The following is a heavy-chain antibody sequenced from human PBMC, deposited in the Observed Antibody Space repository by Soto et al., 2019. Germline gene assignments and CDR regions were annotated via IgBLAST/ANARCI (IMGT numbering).Heavy chain of an antibody. J-gene: IGHJ6*03. D-gene: IGHD2-15*01. CDR2: ISSSSSYI. V-gene: IGHV3-21*01. CDR3: ARDAEDYCSGGSCYSNYYYYMDV. Sequence: GGSLRLSCAASGFTFSSYSMNWVRQAPGKGLEWVSSISSSSSYIYYADSVKGRFTISRDNAKNSLYLQMNSLRAEDTAVYYCARDAEDYCSGGSCYSNYYYYMDVWGKGTTVTVSS. CDR1: GFTFSSYS.